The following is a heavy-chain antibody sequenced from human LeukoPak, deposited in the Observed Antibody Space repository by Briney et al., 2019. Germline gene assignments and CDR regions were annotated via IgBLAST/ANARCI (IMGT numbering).Heavy chain of an antibody. J-gene: IGHJ3*01. CDR1: GFIVSDYP. Sequence: GGSLRLSCAASGFIVSDYPMRWVRQARGKGLEWLAYTRVSDNNLYYADSVKGRFTISRDNAQTSLYLQMNSLRAEDPAVYYCARRIKGTTGHAFDFWGQGTMATVSS. CDR2: TRVSDNNL. CDR3: ARRIKGTTGHAFDF. V-gene: IGHV3-11*01. D-gene: IGHD1-14*01.